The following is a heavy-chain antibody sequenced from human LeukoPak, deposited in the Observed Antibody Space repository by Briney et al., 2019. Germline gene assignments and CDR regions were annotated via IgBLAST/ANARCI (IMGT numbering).Heavy chain of an antibody. V-gene: IGHV3-23*01. D-gene: IGHD3-9*01. CDR3: AKEYYDILTGDLDAFDI. J-gene: IGHJ3*02. CDR2: ISGSGGST. Sequence: GGSLRLSCAASGFTFSSYAMGWVRQAPGKGLEWVSAISGSGGSTYYADSVKGRFTISRDNSKNTLYLQMNSLRAEDTAVYYCAKEYYDILTGDLDAFDIWGQGTMVTVSS. CDR1: GFTFSSYA.